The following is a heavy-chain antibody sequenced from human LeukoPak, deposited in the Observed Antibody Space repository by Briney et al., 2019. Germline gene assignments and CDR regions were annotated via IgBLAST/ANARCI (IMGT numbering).Heavy chain of an antibody. CDR1: GFTFNTYS. CDR3: ARQGSASSGWPAGPNWFDP. V-gene: IGHV3-66*04. D-gene: IGHD6-19*01. CDR2: IYSGGST. Sequence: GGSLRLSCAASGFTFNTYSMNWVRQAPGKGLEWVSVIYSGGSTYYADSVKGRFTISRDNSKNTLYLQMNSLRAEDTAVYYCARQGSASSGWPAGPNWFDPWGQGTLVTVSS. J-gene: IGHJ5*02.